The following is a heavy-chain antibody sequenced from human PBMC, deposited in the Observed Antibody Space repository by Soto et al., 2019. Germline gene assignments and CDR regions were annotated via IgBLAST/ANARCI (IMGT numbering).Heavy chain of an antibody. J-gene: IGHJ4*02. CDR2: IYYSGST. CDR1: GGSISSYY. CDR3: ARVHGYCTNGVCYGAYYFDY. V-gene: IGHV4-59*01. D-gene: IGHD2-8*01. Sequence: SETLSLTCTVSGGSISSYYWSWIRQPPGKGLEWIGYIYYSGSTNYNPSLKSRVTISVDTSKNQFSLKLSSVTAADTAVYYCARVHGYCTNGVCYGAYYFDYWGQGTLVTVSS.